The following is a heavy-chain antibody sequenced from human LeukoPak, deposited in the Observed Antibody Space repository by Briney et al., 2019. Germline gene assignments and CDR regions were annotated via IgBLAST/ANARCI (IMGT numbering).Heavy chain of an antibody. CDR2: MNPNSGNT. V-gene: IGHV1-8*03. CDR3: ARGRLGYCSSTSCYIIDY. Sequence: ASVTVSCKASGYTFTSHDINWVRQATGQGLEWVGWMNPNSGNTDYAQKFRGRVTITTNTSISTAYMELSSLRSEDTAVYYCARGRLGYCSSTSCYIIDYWGQGTLVTVSS. J-gene: IGHJ4*02. D-gene: IGHD2-2*02. CDR1: GYTFTSHD.